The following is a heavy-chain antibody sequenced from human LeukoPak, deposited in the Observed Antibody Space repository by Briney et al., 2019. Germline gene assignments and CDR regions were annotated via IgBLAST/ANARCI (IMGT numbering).Heavy chain of an antibody. D-gene: IGHD4-17*01. V-gene: IGHV4-59*10. J-gene: IGHJ4*02. CDR1: GGSFSGYY. Sequence: SETLSLTCAVYGGSFSGYYWSWIRQPAGKGLEWIGRFYSSGSTNYNPSLKSRVTLSVDISKNQFSLNLSSVTAADTAVYYCARAQLYGDSLDYWGQGTLVTVSS. CDR2: FYSSGST. CDR3: ARAQLYGDSLDY.